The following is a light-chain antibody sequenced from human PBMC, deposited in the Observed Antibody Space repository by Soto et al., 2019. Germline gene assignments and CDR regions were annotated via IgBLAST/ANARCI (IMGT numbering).Light chain of an antibody. J-gene: IGKJ1*01. CDR3: QQYNNWPKT. CDR2: GAS. CDR1: QSVSSN. Sequence: EIVMTQRPATLSVSPGERATLSCRASQSVSSNLAWYQQKPGQAPRLLIYGASTRATGIPARFSGSGSGTEFTLTISSLQSEDFAVYYCQQYNNWPKTFGQGTKV. V-gene: IGKV3-15*01.